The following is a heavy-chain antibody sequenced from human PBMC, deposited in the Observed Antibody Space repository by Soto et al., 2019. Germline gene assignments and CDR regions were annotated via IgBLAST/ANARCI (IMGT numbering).Heavy chain of an antibody. D-gene: IGHD4-17*01. CDR1: GFTFSSYA. CDR2: ISGSGGST. J-gene: IGHJ4*02. Sequence: GGSLRLSCAASGFTFSSYAMSWVRQAPGKGLEWVSAISGSGGSTYYADSVKGRFTISIDNSKNTLYLQMNSLRAEDTAVYYCAKDPIESPSTVTPNMWWGQGTLVTVSS. V-gene: IGHV3-23*01. CDR3: AKDPIESPSTVTPNMW.